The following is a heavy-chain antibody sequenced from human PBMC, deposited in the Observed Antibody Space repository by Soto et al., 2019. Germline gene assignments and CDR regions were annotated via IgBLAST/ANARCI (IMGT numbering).Heavy chain of an antibody. CDR3: ARGQRFSDWFDP. D-gene: IGHD3-3*01. J-gene: IGHJ5*02. CDR2: IYSSGNT. CDR1: GGTISGYY. V-gene: IGHV4-4*07. Sequence: SETLSLTCSVSGGTISGYYWTWIRQPAGKGPEWIGRIYSSGNTKYNPSLQSRVTMSLDTSNNQFSLRLTSVTAADTAVYYCARGQRFSDWFDPWGQGTLVTVSS.